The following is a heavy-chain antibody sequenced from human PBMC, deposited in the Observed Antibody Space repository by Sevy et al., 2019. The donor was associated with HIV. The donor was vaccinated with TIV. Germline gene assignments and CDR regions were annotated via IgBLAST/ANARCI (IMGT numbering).Heavy chain of an antibody. V-gene: IGHV4-59*08. J-gene: IGHJ4*02. CDR2: IYYSGST. CDR1: GGSISSYY. CDR3: ARQEGDIVVAYFDY. Sequence: SETLSLTCTVSGGSISSYYWSWIRQPPGKGLQWIGYIYYSGSTNYNPSLKSRVTISVDTSKNQFSLKLSSVTAADTAVYYCARQEGDIVVAYFDYWGQRTLVTVSS. D-gene: IGHD2-15*01.